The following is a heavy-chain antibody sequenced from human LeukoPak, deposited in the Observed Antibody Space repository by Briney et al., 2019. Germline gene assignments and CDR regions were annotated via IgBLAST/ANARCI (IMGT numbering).Heavy chain of an antibody. V-gene: IGHV3-30*01. D-gene: IGHD2-21*02. CDR1: GFTFSSHA. CDR2: ISYEASNQ. Sequence: GGSLRLSCAASGFTFSSHAMHWVRQAPGKGLEWVAVISYEASNQYYADSVRGSFTISRDNSKNTVYLQMNSLRDEDTALYYCARDYRVGCTSDDCYPIDYWGQGTLVTVSS. CDR3: ARDYRVGCTSDDCYPIDY. J-gene: IGHJ4*02.